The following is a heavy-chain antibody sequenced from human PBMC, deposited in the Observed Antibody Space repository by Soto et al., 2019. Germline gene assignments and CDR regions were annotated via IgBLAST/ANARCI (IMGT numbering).Heavy chain of an antibody. CDR2: IYHSGST. V-gene: IGHV4-4*02. CDR1: GGSISSSNW. CDR3: ARGVRSSGWYFVYGMDV. J-gene: IGHJ6*02. Sequence: PSETLSLTCAVSGGSISSSNWWSWVRQPPGKGLEWIGEIYHSGSTNYNPSLKSRVTISVDKSKNQFSLKLSSVTAADTAVYYCARGVRSSGWYFVYGMDVWGQGTTVTVSS. D-gene: IGHD6-19*01.